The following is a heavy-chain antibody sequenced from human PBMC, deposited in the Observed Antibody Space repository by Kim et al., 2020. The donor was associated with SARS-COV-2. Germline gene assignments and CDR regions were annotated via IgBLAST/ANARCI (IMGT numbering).Heavy chain of an antibody. V-gene: IGHV3-15*01. Sequence: GGSLRLSCAASGFTFSNAWMSWVRQAPGKGLEWVGRIKSKTDGGTTDYAAPVKGRFTISRDDSKNTLYLQMNSLKTEDTDVYYCTTDLPSVIGYCSSTSCSPYDYCGQGTLVTVSS. CDR3: TTDLPSVIGYCSSTSCSPYDY. D-gene: IGHD2-2*01. CDR1: GFTFSNAW. CDR2: IKSKTDGGTT. J-gene: IGHJ4*02.